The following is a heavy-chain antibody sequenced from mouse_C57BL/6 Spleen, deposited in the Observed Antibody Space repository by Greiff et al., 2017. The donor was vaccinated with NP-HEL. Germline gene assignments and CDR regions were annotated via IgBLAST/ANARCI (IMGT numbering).Heavy chain of an antibody. CDR1: GYTFTSYW. D-gene: IGHD1-1*01. V-gene: IGHV1-61*01. CDR2: IYPSDSET. Sequence: QVQLQQPGAELVRPGSSVKLSCKASGYTFTSYWMDWVKQRPGQGLEWIGNIYPSDSETHYNQKFKDKATLTVDKSSSTAYMQLSSLTSEDSAVYYCAREENYYGSGYFDVWGTGTTVTVSS. J-gene: IGHJ1*03. CDR3: AREENYYGSGYFDV.